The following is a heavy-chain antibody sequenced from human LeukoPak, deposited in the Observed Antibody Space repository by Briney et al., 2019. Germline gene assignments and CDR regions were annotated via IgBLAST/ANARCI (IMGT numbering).Heavy chain of an antibody. CDR3: AKKTSEYGDASSPDY. V-gene: IGHV4-59*01. D-gene: IGHD4-17*01. CDR1: GGSISSYY. Sequence: SETLSLTCTVSGGSISSYYWSWIRQPPGKGLEWIGYIYYSGSGSTNYNPSLKSRVTISVDTSKNQFSLKLSSVTAADTAVYYCAKKTSEYGDASSPDYWGQGTLVTVSS. CDR2: IYYSGSGST. J-gene: IGHJ4*02.